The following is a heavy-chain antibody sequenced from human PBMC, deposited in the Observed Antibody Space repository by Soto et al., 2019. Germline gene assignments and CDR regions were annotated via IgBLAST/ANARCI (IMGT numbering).Heavy chain of an antibody. CDR1: GCSVSSGGYS. Sequence: SETLSLTCAVSGCSVSSGGYSWIWIRQPPGKGLEWIGYIYHSGSTYYNPSLKSRVTISVDRSKNQFSLKLSSVTAADTAVYYCARYSIAARRGIDYWGQGTLVSVSS. J-gene: IGHJ4*02. V-gene: IGHV4-30-2*01. CDR2: IYHSGST. D-gene: IGHD6-6*01. CDR3: ARYSIAARRGIDY.